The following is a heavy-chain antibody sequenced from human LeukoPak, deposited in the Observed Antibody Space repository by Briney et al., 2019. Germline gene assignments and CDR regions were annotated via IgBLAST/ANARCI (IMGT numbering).Heavy chain of an antibody. D-gene: IGHD3-10*01. CDR3: ARYVVYGSGFYYFDY. CDR2: INYSGST. J-gene: IGHJ4*02. CDR1: GGSISSSSYY. V-gene: IGHV4-39*01. Sequence: SETLSLTCTVSGGSISSSSYYWGWIRQPPGKGLEWIATINYSGSTYYNPSLKSRVTISVDTSKNQFSLKLSSVTAADTTVYYCARYVVYGSGFYYFDYWGQGTLVTVSS.